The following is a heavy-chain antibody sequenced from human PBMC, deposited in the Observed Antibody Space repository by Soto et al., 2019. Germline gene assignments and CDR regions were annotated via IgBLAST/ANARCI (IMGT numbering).Heavy chain of an antibody. V-gene: IGHV4-59*01. Sequence: SETLSLTCTVSGDSIGTYYWSWVRQPPGKGPEWIGYIYYTGSTSYNSSLKSRVTISVDTSKNQFSLKLSSVTAADTAVYYCARGRYDVLTGYYPWSYHYYMDVWGKGTTVTVSS. D-gene: IGHD3-9*01. CDR1: GDSIGTYY. CDR2: IYYTGST. CDR3: ARGRYDVLTGYYPWSYHYYMDV. J-gene: IGHJ6*03.